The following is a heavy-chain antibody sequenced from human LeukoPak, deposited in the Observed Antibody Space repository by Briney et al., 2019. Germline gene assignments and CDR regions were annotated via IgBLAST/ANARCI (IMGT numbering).Heavy chain of an antibody. Sequence: SVKVSCKASGGTFSSYAISWVRQAPGQGLEWMGGIIPIFGTANYAQKFQGRVTITADESTSAAYMELSSLRSEDTAVYYCARDGDGYNNYFDYWGQGTLVTVSS. D-gene: IGHD5-24*01. CDR1: GGTFSSYA. CDR2: IIPIFGTA. CDR3: ARDGDGYNNYFDY. J-gene: IGHJ4*02. V-gene: IGHV1-69*13.